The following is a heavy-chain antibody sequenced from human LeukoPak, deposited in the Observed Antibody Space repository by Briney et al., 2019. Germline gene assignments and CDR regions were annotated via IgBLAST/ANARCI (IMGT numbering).Heavy chain of an antibody. Sequence: GGSLRLSCAASGFTFDDYAMHWVRQAPGKGLEWVSGISWNSGSIGYADSVKGRFTISRDNAKNSLYLQMNSLRAEDMALYYCATSTSYDFWSGYSGLDYWGQGTLVTVSS. J-gene: IGHJ4*02. CDR3: ATSTSYDFWSGYSGLDY. CDR2: ISWNSGSI. CDR1: GFTFDDYA. V-gene: IGHV3-9*03. D-gene: IGHD3-3*01.